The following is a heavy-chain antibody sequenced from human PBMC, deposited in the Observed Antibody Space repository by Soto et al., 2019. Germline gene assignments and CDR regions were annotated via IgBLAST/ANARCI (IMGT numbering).Heavy chain of an antibody. CDR2: IIPIFGIA. Sequence: QVQLVQSGAEVKKPGSSVKVSCKASGGTFSRYSITWVRQAPGHGLEWIGRIIPIFGIASYAQKFQGRVTITADEYTSTAYRELSSLRSDNTAVYYCAREDRDRETGLVPAAIDGMDVCGQGTTVTVSS. D-gene: IGHD2-2*01. V-gene: IGHV1-69*08. J-gene: IGHJ6*02. CDR3: AREDRDRETGLVPAAIDGMDV. CDR1: GGTFSRYS.